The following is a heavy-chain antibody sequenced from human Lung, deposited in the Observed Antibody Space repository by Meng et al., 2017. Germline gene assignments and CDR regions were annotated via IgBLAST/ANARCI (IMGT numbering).Heavy chain of an antibody. Sequence: QVQVVQSGAEVRNPGASVKVSCKTSGYTFIRHGITWVRQAPGQGLEWMGWISVHNGNTNYAEKFQGRVTMTTDTSTNTAYMELRSLTSDDTAVYYCARDLKPEGIATEYLDYWGQGTLSPSPQ. CDR1: GYTFIRHG. V-gene: IGHV1-18*01. CDR2: ISVHNGNT. J-gene: IGHJ4*02. D-gene: IGHD6-13*01. CDR3: ARDLKPEGIATEYLDY.